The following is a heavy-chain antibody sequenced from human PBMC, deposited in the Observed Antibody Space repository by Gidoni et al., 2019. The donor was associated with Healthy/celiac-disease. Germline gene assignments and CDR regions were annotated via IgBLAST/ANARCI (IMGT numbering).Heavy chain of an antibody. CDR3: AKDLPSITMVRGVIDPTFDY. CDR1: GFTFSSYA. D-gene: IGHD3-10*01. Sequence: EVQLVESGGGLVQPGGSLRLSCAASGFTFSSYAMSWVRQAPGRGLEWVSAISGSGGSTYYADSVKGRFTISRDKSKNTLYLKMNSLRAEDTAVYYCAKDLPSITMVRGVIDPTFDYWGQGTLVTVSS. V-gene: IGHV3-23*04. J-gene: IGHJ4*02. CDR2: ISGSGGST.